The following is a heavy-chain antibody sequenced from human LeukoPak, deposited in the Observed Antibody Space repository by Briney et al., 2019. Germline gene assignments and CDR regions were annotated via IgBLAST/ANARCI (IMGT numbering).Heavy chain of an antibody. D-gene: IGHD3-3*01. CDR3: AKGVFTIFGVVGKANDAFDI. V-gene: IGHV3-23*01. CDR1: GFTFSSYA. J-gene: IGHJ3*02. CDR2: ISGSGGST. Sequence: PGGSLRRSCAASGFTFSSYAMSWVRQAPGKGLEWVSAISGSGGSTYYADSVKGRFTISRDNSKNTLYLQMNSLRAEDTAVYYCAKGVFTIFGVVGKANDAFDIWGQGTMVTVSS.